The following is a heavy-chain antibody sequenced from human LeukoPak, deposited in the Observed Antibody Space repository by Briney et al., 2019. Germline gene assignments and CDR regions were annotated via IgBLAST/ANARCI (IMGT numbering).Heavy chain of an antibody. J-gene: IGHJ4*02. CDR2: IGPNGGST. CDR3: VRGFSYSSGYIFDY. CDR1: GFTFSSYP. V-gene: IGHV3-64*01. Sequence: GGSLRLSCAASGFTFSSYPMHWVPQAPGKGLEYVSLIGPNGGSTYYLSSVRGRFTISRDNSKSTLYLQLGSLTAEDMAVYYCVRGFSYSSGYIFDYWGQGSLVTVSS. D-gene: IGHD6-25*01.